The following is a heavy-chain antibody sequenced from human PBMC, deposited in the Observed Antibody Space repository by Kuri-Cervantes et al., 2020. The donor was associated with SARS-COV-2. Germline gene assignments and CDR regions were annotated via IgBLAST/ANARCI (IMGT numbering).Heavy chain of an antibody. CDR1: GFTFSSYS. D-gene: IGHD3-22*01. J-gene: IGHJ4*02. V-gene: IGHV3-21*01. Sequence: ETLSLTCAASGFTFSSYSMNWVRQAPGKGLEWVSSISSSSYIYYADSVKGRFTISRDNAKNSLYLQMNSLRAGDTAVYYCARDSYYDSPGHWGQGTLVTVSS. CDR3: ARDSYYDSPGH. CDR2: ISSSSYI.